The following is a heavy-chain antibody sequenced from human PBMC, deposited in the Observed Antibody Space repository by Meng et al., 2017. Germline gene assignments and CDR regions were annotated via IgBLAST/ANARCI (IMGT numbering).Heavy chain of an antibody. D-gene: IGHD6-19*01. CDR1: GGTFNSYA. J-gene: IGHJ4*02. CDR3: ARAVQKKYSSGWYSPRTYYFDY. V-gene: IGHV1-69*13. Sequence: SVKVSCKASGGTFNSYAISWVRQAPGQGLEWMGGIIPIFGTANYAQKFQGRVTITADESTSTAYMELSSLRSEDTAVYYCARAVQKKYSSGWYSPRTYYFDYWGQGTLVTVSS. CDR2: IIPIFGTA.